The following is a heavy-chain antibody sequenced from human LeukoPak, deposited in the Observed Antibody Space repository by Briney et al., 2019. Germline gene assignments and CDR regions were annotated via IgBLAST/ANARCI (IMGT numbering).Heavy chain of an antibody. CDR3: VVGGSPGY. Sequence: GGSMRLSCAASGLAFSAYKMHWVRQAPRKGLVWVSRISTDGYTTDYADFVQSRFTASRDNTKNTWSLEMNSLRAEDTAVYYCVVGGSPGYWGQGTLVTVSS. V-gene: IGHV3-74*01. D-gene: IGHD2-15*01. CDR1: GLAFSAYK. J-gene: IGHJ4*02. CDR2: ISTDGYTT.